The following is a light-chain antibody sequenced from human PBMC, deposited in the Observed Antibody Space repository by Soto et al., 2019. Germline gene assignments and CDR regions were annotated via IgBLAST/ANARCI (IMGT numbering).Light chain of an antibody. V-gene: IGKV3-20*01. CDR2: GAS. Sequence: EVLMTHSPATLSVSPGERATLSCRASESVSSNLAWYQQRPGQAPRLVIYGASSRATGIPDRFTGSGSGTDFTLTISRLEPEDFAVYYCQQYGTSRQTFGQGTKVDIK. J-gene: IGKJ1*01. CDR1: ESVSSN. CDR3: QQYGTSRQT.